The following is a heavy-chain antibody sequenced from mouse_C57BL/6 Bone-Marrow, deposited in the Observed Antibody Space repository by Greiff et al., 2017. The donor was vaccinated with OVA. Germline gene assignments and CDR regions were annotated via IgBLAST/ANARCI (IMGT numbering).Heavy chain of an antibody. CDR2: INPNNGGT. Sequence: VQLQQFGPELVKPGASVKIPCKASGYTFTDYNMDWVKQSHGKSLEWIGDINPNNGGTIYNQKFKGKATLTVDKSSSTAYMELRSLTSEDTAVYYCARHLYYGSPYFDYWGQGTTLTVSS. J-gene: IGHJ2*01. V-gene: IGHV1-18*01. CDR1: GYTFTDYN. CDR3: ARHLYYGSPYFDY. D-gene: IGHD1-1*01.